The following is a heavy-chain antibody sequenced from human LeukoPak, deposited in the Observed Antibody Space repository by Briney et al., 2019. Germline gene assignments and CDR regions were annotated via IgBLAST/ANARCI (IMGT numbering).Heavy chain of an antibody. CDR1: GFTFSSYD. Sequence: GGSLRLSCAASGFTFSSYDMHWVRHATGKGLEWVSAIGTAGDTYYPGSVKGRFTISRENAKNSLYLQMNSLRAGDTAVYYCARGGLSGWYFDLWGRGTLVTVSS. D-gene: IGHD2/OR15-2a*01. CDR3: ARGGLSGWYFDL. CDR2: IGTAGDT. J-gene: IGHJ2*01. V-gene: IGHV3-13*01.